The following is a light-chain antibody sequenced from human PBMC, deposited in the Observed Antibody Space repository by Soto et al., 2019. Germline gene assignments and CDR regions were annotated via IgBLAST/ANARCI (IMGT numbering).Light chain of an antibody. CDR1: QSISNW. CDR2: DAS. J-gene: IGKJ1*01. CDR3: QQYSSYPGT. V-gene: IGKV1-5*01. Sequence: DIQMTQSPSTLSASVGDRVTISCRASQSISNWLAWYQQKPGKAPNLLIYDASSLESGVPSRFSGRGSGTEFTLTISSLQPDDVATYYCQQYSSYPGTFGQGTKVDIK.